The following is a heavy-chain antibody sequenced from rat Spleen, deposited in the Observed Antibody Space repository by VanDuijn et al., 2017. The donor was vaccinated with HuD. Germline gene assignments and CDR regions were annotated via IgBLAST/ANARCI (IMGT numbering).Heavy chain of an antibody. V-gene: IGHV5-31*01. J-gene: IGHJ2*01. D-gene: IGHD1-1*01. Sequence: EVQLVESGGGLVQPGRSLKLSCVASGFTFNNYWMTWIRQAPGKGLEWVASIMNTGGSTYYPDSVKGRYTISRDNATSTLYLQMNSLRSEDTATYYCTSSLITTVPFDYWGQGVMVTVSS. CDR1: GFTFNNYW. CDR3: TSSLITTVPFDY. CDR2: IMNTGGST.